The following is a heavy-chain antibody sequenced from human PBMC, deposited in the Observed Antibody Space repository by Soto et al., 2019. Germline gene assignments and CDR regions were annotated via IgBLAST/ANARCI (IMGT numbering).Heavy chain of an antibody. CDR2: IYHSGST. CDR3: ERGPGSKAFDP. J-gene: IGHJ5*02. Sequence: PSETLSLTCAVSGYSLTRDYYWGWIRQPPGKGLEWIASIYHSGSTFYNPSLKSRVTISLDTSKNQFSLKLTSVIAADTAIYYCERGPGSKAFDPWGQGTLVTVSS. CDR1: GYSLTRDYY. V-gene: IGHV4-38-2*01.